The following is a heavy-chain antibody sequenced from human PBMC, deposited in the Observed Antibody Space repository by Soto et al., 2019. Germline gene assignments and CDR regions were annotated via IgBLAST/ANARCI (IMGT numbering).Heavy chain of an antibody. Sequence: PGGSLRLSCAASGFTFSSYSMNWVRQAPGKGLEWVSYISSSSSTIYYADSVKGRFTISRDNAKNSLYLQMNSLRAEDTAVYYCARDPIVVVPAAAAYYYYGMDVWGQGTTVTVSS. J-gene: IGHJ6*02. V-gene: IGHV3-48*01. CDR2: ISSSSSTI. CDR3: ARDPIVVVPAAAAYYYYGMDV. D-gene: IGHD2-2*01. CDR1: GFTFSSYS.